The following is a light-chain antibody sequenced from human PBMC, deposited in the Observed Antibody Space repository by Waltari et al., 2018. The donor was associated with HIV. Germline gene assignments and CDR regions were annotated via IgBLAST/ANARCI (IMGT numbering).Light chain of an antibody. Sequence: NPITPSPSSLSASVGDRATITCRASQSISSYLSWYQQKPGKAPKLLIYAASTLQSGVPSRFSSSGSGTDFTLTISSLQLDDFATYYCQQSYNVPNTFDQGTRLEIK. J-gene: IGKJ5*01. CDR2: AAS. CDR3: QQSYNVPNT. CDR1: QSISSY. V-gene: IGKV1-39*01.